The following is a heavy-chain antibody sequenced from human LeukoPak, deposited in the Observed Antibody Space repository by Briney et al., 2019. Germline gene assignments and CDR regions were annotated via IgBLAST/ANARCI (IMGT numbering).Heavy chain of an antibody. Sequence: PGGSLRLSCAASGFTFSSYAMSWVRQAPGKGLEWVSAISGSGGSTYYADSVKGRFTISRDNSKNTLYLQMNSLRAEDTAVYYCAKDRAYYDFWSGYPSYFDYWGQGTLVTVSP. J-gene: IGHJ4*02. V-gene: IGHV3-23*01. CDR1: GFTFSSYA. CDR2: ISGSGGST. D-gene: IGHD3-3*01. CDR3: AKDRAYYDFWSGYPSYFDY.